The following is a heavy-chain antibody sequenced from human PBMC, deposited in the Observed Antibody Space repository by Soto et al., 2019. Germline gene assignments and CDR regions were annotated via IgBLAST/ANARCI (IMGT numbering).Heavy chain of an antibody. CDR2: ISYDSDTI. CDR1: GFTFGTYS. D-gene: IGHD3-3*01. V-gene: IGHV3-48*02. J-gene: IGHJ6*02. Sequence: GGSLRLSCAGSGFTFGTYSMNWVRQAAGKGLEWIAYISYDSDTIQYADSVKGRFTISRDNAKNSLYLQMSSLRDEDTAVYYCARLYYDYVWGQGTTVTVSS. CDR3: ARLYYDYV.